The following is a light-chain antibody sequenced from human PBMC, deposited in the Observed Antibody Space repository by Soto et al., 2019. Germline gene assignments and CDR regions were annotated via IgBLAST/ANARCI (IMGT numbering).Light chain of an antibody. V-gene: IGLV2-14*01. CDR2: EVS. CDR1: SSDVGGYNY. CDR3: SSYTSSSTLVV. J-gene: IGLJ2*01. Sequence: QAVVTQPASVSGSRGQSITISCTGTSSDVGGYNYVSWYQQHPGKAPKLMIYEVSNRPSGVSNRFSGSKSGNTASLTISGLQAEDEADYYCSSYTSSSTLVVFGGGTKLTVL.